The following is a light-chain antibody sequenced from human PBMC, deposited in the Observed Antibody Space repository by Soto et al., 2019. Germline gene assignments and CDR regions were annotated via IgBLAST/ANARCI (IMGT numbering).Light chain of an antibody. Sequence: QSVLTQPASVSGCPGQSITISCTGTSSDVGGYNYVCWYKPHPGNAPKLMIYEVSNRSSGVSNLFSGSKSGNTASLTISGPQTEDQTDNYDTSNTNSSTRVFGTGTKVTVL. CDR1: SSDVGGYNY. V-gene: IGLV2-14*01. J-gene: IGLJ1*01. CDR2: EVS. CDR3: TSNTNSSTRV.